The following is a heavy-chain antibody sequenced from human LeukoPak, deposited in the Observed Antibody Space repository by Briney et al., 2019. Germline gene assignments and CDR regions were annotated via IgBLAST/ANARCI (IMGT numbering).Heavy chain of an antibody. Sequence: PGGSLRLSCAASGFTFSSYAMSWVRQAPGKGLEWVSTISGSGGRTYYADSVKGRFTISRDNSKNTLYLQMNNLRAEDTAVYYCAKDPRDHSYGWSWRYFDYWGQGTLVTVSS. CDR3: AKDPRDHSYGWSWRYFDY. D-gene: IGHD5-18*01. CDR2: ISGSGGRT. J-gene: IGHJ4*02. V-gene: IGHV3-23*01. CDR1: GFTFSSYA.